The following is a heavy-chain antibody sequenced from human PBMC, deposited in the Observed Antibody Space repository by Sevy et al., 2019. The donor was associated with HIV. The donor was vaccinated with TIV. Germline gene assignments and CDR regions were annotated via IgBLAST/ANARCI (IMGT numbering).Heavy chain of an antibody. V-gene: IGHV3-49*04. CDR3: SRWGSDYIRDY. D-gene: IGHD4-17*01. Sequence: GGSLRLSCSTSGFTFRAYAISWVRQAPGKGLEWVGLIRNAPYGEATEYGASVEGRFFLSKDDSKNVAYLQMNSLSTENTAVYYCSRWGSDYIRDYWGQGTLVTVSS. J-gene: IGHJ4*02. CDR2: IRNAPYGEAT. CDR1: GFTFRAYA.